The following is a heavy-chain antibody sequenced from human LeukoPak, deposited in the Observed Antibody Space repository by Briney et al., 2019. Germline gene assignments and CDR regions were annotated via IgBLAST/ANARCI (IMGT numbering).Heavy chain of an antibody. CDR2: IYYSGST. D-gene: IGHD3-22*01. CDR3: ARLYYDSSGHYYFDY. J-gene: IGHJ4*02. Sequence: SETLSLTCTVSGGSISSSSYYWGWIRQPPGKGLAWIGSIYYSGSTYYNPSLKSRVTISVDTPKNQFSLKLSSVTAADTAVFYCARLYYDSSGHYYFDYWGQGTLVTVSS. V-gene: IGHV4-39*01. CDR1: GGSISSSSYY.